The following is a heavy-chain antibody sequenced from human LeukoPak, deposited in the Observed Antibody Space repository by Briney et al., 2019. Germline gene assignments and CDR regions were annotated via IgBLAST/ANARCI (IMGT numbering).Heavy chain of an antibody. V-gene: IGHV5-51*01. CDR3: AKSYSGNYYVLTD. CDR1: GYSFTSYW. J-gene: IGHJ4*02. D-gene: IGHD1-26*01. Sequence: GESLKISCKGSGYSFTSYWIGWVRQMPGKGLEWMGVIYPGDSDTKYSPSFQGQVTISADKSISTAYLQWSSLKASDTAIYYCAKSYSGNYYVLTDWGQGTLVTVSS. CDR2: IYPGDSDT.